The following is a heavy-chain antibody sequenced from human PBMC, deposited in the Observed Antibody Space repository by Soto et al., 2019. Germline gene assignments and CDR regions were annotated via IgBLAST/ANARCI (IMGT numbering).Heavy chain of an antibody. CDR2: IWFDGSNK. J-gene: IGHJ4*02. CDR1: GFTFSSYG. CDR3: ATTGPY. Sequence: GGSLRLSCAASGFTFSSYGMHWVRQAPGKGLEWVAVIWFDGSNKFYADSEKGRFTISRDNSKNTVSLQMNSLRDEDSAAYYCATTGPYWGQGTLVTVSS. V-gene: IGHV3-33*01.